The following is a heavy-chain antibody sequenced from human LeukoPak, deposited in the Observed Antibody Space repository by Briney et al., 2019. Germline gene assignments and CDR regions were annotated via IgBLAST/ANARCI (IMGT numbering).Heavy chain of an antibody. J-gene: IGHJ4*02. V-gene: IGHV4-59*01. CDR1: GGSISSYY. CDR3: ARVPISGRNYFDY. Sequence: SETLSLTCTVSGGSISSYYWSWIRQPPGKGLEWIGYIYYSGSTNYNPSLKSRVTISVDTSKNQFSLKLSSVTAADTAVYYCARVPISGRNYFDYWGQGTLVTVSS. CDR2: IYYSGST. D-gene: IGHD1-26*01.